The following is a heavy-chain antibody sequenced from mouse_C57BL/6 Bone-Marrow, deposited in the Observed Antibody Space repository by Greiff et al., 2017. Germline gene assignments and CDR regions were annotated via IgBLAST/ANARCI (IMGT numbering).Heavy chain of an antibody. CDR1: GYTFTSYW. Sequence: QVQLQQPGAELVMPGASVKLSCKASGYTFTSYWMHWVKQRPGQGLEWIGEIAPSDSYTNYNQKFKGKSTLTVDKSSSTAYMQLSSLTSEDSAVYYCATYYGQGSWFAYWGQGTLVTVSA. J-gene: IGHJ3*01. V-gene: IGHV1-69*01. CDR3: ATYYGQGSWFAY. CDR2: IAPSDSYT. D-gene: IGHD2-10*01.